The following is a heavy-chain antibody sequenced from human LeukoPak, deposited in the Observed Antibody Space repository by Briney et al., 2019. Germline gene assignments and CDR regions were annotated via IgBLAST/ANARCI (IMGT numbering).Heavy chain of an antibody. D-gene: IGHD1-26*01. CDR1: GDSITGSSYY. CDR2: IYYSGST. V-gene: IGHV4-61*01. CDR3: AREGPYVGFDY. Sequence: PSETLSLTCTVSGDSITGSSYYWGWLRQPPGKGLEWIGYIYYSGSTNYNPSLKSRVTISVDTSKNQFSLKLSSVTAADTAVYYCAREGPYVGFDYWGQGTLVTVSS. J-gene: IGHJ4*02.